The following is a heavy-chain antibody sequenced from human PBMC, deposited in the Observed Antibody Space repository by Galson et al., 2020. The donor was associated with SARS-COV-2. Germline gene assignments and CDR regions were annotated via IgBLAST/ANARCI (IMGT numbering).Heavy chain of an antibody. CDR2: IYPGDSDT. CDR3: AKEVWVGNYYYGMDV. Sequence: GESLKISCKGSGYSFTSYWVGWVRQMPGKGLEWMGVIYPGDSDTRYSPSFRGQVTISVDRSISTAYLQWSSLKASDTAMYYCAKEVWVGNYYYGMDVWGQGTTVTVS. V-gene: IGHV5-51*01. CDR1: GYSFTSYW. D-gene: IGHD2-15*01. J-gene: IGHJ6*02.